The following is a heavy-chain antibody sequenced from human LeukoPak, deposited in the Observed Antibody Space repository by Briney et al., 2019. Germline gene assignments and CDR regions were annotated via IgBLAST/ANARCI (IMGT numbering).Heavy chain of an antibody. J-gene: IGHJ6*03. CDR3: ATHVLRSNRARYYYYMDV. Sequence: ASVKVSCKVSGYTLTELSMHWVRQAPGKGLEWMGGFDPEDGETIYAQKFQGRVTMTEDTSTDTAYMELSSLRSEDTAVYYCATHVLRSNRARYYYYMDVWGKGTTVTVSS. CDR1: GYTLTELS. D-gene: IGHD3-3*01. CDR2: FDPEDGET. V-gene: IGHV1-24*01.